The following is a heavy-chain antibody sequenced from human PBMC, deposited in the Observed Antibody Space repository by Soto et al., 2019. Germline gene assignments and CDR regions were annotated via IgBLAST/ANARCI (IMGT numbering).Heavy chain of an antibody. CDR3: ARDHNPGYYYYYYMDV. J-gene: IGHJ6*03. CDR1: GFTFSSYA. V-gene: IGHV3-64*01. D-gene: IGHD1-20*01. Sequence: PGGSLRLSCAASGFTFSSYAMHWVRQAPGKGLEYVSAISSNGGSTYYANSVKGRFTISRDNSKNTLYLQMGSLRAEDMAVYYCARDHNPGYYYYYYMDVWGKGTTVTVSS. CDR2: ISSNGGST.